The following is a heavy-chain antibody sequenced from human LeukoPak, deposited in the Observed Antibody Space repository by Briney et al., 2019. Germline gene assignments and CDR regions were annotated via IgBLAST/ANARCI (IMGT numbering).Heavy chain of an antibody. J-gene: IGHJ4*02. Sequence: GGSLRLSCAASGFTFSNYAMTWVRQAPGKGLEWVSGISEGGGSTYYADSVKGRFTMSRDNARNTLYMQMNSLRAEDTAVYYCVRGCSSTSCYPFDYWGQGTLVTVSS. CDR3: VRGCSSTSCYPFDY. CDR1: GFTFSNYA. V-gene: IGHV3-23*01. D-gene: IGHD2-2*01. CDR2: ISEGGGST.